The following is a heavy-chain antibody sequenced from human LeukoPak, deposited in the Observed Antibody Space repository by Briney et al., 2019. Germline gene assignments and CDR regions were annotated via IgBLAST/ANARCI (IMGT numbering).Heavy chain of an antibody. CDR3: ARGNLVGATDTEFDS. J-gene: IGHJ4*02. D-gene: IGHD1-26*01. V-gene: IGHV1-3*03. CDR1: GYTFTRYA. CDR2: INAGNGNT. Sequence: ASVKVSCKASGYTFTRYAMNWVRQAPGQRLEWMGWINAGNGNTKYSQEFQGRVTITRDTSASTVYMELSSLRSEDMAVYYCARGNLVGATDTEFDSWGQGTLVTVSS.